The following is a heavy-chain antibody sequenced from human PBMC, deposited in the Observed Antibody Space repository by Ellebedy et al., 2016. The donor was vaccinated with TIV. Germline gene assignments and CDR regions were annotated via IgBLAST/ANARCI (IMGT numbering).Heavy chain of an antibody. CDR1: GGSISSSSYY. J-gene: IGHJ3*02. D-gene: IGHD5/OR15-5a*01. CDR2: IYYSGST. CDR3: ARGLPKPMSSFDI. Sequence: SETLSLTCTVSGGSISSSSYYWGWIRQPPGKGLEWIGSIYYSGSTYYNPSLKSRVTISVDTSKNQFSLKLTSVTAADTAVYYCARGLPKPMSSFDIWGQGAMVTVSS. V-gene: IGHV4-39*01.